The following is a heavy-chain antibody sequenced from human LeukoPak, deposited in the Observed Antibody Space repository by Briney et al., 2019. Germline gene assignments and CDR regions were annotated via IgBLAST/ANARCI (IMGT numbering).Heavy chain of an antibody. CDR2: IYYSGST. CDR1: GVSINNYY. D-gene: IGHD2-2*01. Sequence: SETLSLTCAVSGVSINNYYWSWIRQPPGKGLEWIGYIYYSGSTYYNPSLKSPVTISVDTSKNQFSLKLSSVTAADTAVYYCARGGTLGVPAFLNWVDPWGQGILVTVSS. CDR3: ARGGTLGVPAFLNWVDP. V-gene: IGHV4-59*01. J-gene: IGHJ5*02.